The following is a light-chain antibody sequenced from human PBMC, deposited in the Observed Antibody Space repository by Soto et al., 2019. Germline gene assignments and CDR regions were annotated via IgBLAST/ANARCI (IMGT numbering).Light chain of an antibody. Sequence: ETVLTQSPGTLSLSPGERATLSCRASQSVGSRYLAWYQQKPGQAPRLLIYDTSNRATGIPNRLSGSGSGTDFTLTISRLEPEDFAVYHCQQYGNPPWTFGQGTKLEIK. CDR2: DTS. CDR1: QSVGSRY. J-gene: IGKJ2*01. CDR3: QQYGNPPWT. V-gene: IGKV3-20*01.